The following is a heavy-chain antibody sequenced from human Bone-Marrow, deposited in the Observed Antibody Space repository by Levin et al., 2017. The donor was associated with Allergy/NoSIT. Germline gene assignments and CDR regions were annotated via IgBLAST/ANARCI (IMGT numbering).Heavy chain of an antibody. CDR1: GFTFSSYA. D-gene: IGHD5-18*01. V-gene: IGHV3-23*01. Sequence: GESLKISCAASGFTFSSYAMSWVRQAPGKGLEWVSAISGSGGSTYYADSVKGRFTISRDNSKNTLYLQMNSLRAEDTAVYYCANSIQLWHDYWGQGTLVTVSS. J-gene: IGHJ4*02. CDR2: ISGSGGST. CDR3: ANSIQLWHDY.